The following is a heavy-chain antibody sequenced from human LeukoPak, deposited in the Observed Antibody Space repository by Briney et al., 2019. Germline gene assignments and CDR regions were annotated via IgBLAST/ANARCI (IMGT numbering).Heavy chain of an antibody. J-gene: IGHJ3*02. CDR1: GFTFRSYE. D-gene: IGHD3-22*01. CDR2: ISSSSSTI. CDR3: ASVYYDSSGYFDAFDI. V-gene: IGHV3-48*02. Sequence: GGSLRLSCAASGFTFRSYEMNWVRQAPGKGLEWVSYISSSSSTIYYADSVKGRFTISRDNAKNSLYLQMNSLRDEDTAVYYCASVYYDSSGYFDAFDIWGQGTMVTVSS.